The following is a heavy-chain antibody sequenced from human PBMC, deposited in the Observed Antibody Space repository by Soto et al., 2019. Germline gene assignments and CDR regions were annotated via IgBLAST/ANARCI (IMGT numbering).Heavy chain of an antibody. Sequence: QVNLLQSGAEVKKPGASVKVSCKASGYIFDTYGISWVRQAPGQGLEWLGWITPDNGNTNYAQKFQGRATMTTDTSTSTAYLEVRNLRSDDTAVYYCAKMSPCSRGICYSRPLDFWGQGTLVTVSS. CDR3: AKMSPCSRGICYSRPLDF. J-gene: IGHJ4*02. D-gene: IGHD2-15*01. CDR2: ITPDNGNT. CDR1: GYIFDTYG. V-gene: IGHV1-18*01.